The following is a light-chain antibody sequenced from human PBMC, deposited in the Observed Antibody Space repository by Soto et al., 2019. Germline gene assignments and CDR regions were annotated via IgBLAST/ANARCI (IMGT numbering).Light chain of an antibody. Sequence: QSALTQPASVSGSPGQSIAMSCTGTSSGVGTHNFVSWYQQHPGKAPKLIIYDVSNRPSGVSDRFFGSKSGNTASLTISGLQAEDEADYYCSSFTTTNTYVFGTGTKLTVL. CDR2: DVS. CDR1: SSGVGTHNF. J-gene: IGLJ1*01. CDR3: SSFTTTNTYV. V-gene: IGLV2-14*03.